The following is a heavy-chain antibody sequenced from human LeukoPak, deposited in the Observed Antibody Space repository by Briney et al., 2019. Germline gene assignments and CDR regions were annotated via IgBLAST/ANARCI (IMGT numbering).Heavy chain of an antibody. D-gene: IGHD2-2*01. CDR2: IYYSGST. J-gene: IGHJ4*02. CDR3: ARDVGYCSSTSCSDY. Sequence: SETLSLTCTVSGGSISSYYWSWIRQPPGKGLEWIGYIYYSGSTNYNPSLKSRVTISVDTSKNQFSLKLSSVAAADTAVYYCARDVGYCSSTSCSDYRGQGTLVTVSS. V-gene: IGHV4-59*01. CDR1: GGSISSYY.